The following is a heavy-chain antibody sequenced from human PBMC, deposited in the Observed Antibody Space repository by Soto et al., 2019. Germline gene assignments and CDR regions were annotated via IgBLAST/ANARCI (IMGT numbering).Heavy chain of an antibody. Sequence: PSDTLALTCTVSGASIISRTYLWGWIRQPPGRGLEWIGSIHYSGRAYHNPTLKGQVTISPNTSKNHFSLKLSAVTAADTAVYYCARYTPEKTGTSPFDYWGQGTLVTVFS. CDR2: IHYSGRA. J-gene: IGHJ4*02. CDR1: GASIISRTYL. D-gene: IGHD1-7*01. V-gene: IGHV4-39*02. CDR3: ARYTPEKTGTSPFDY.